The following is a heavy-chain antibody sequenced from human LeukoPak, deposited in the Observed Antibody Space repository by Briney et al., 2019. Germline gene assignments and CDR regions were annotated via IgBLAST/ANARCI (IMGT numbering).Heavy chain of an antibody. CDR3: ARGNLVRAVAGPNFDY. Sequence: SVKVSCKASGGTFSSYAISWVRQAPGQGLEWMGGIIPIFGTANYAQKFQGRVTITTDESTSTAYMELSSLRSEATAVYYCARGNLVRAVAGPNFDYWGQGTLVTVSS. V-gene: IGHV1-69*05. CDR1: GGTFSSYA. CDR2: IIPIFGTA. D-gene: IGHD6-19*01. J-gene: IGHJ4*02.